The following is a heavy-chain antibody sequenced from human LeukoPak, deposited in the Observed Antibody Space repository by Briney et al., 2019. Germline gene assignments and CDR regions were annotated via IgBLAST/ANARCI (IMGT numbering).Heavy chain of an antibody. CDR2: ISGSGDNT. CDR1: GFTFSSYA. D-gene: IGHD3-22*01. V-gene: IGHV3-23*01. Sequence: PGGSLRLSCAASGFTFSSYAMSWVRQAPGKGLEWVSGISGSGDNTYYADSVKGRFTISGDNSKNTLYEQVNSLGTEDTAAYYCAKGSYYDSSGSFYFDYWGQGTLVTVSS. CDR3: AKGSYYDSSGSFYFDY. J-gene: IGHJ4*02.